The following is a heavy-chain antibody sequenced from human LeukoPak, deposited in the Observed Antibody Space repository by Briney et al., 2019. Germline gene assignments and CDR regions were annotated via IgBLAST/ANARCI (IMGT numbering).Heavy chain of an antibody. CDR1: GFNFSSYW. D-gene: IGHD6-19*01. CDR3: ARGPYSSGWYPNYYFNL. CDR2: IKQDGSEK. Sequence: PGGSLRLSRAASGFNFSSYWMSWVRQAPGKGLEWVANIKQDGSEKYYVDFVKGRFTISRDNAKNSLNLQMNSLTAEDTAVYYCARGPYSSGWYPNYYFNLWGRGTLVTVSS. V-gene: IGHV3-7*04. J-gene: IGHJ2*01.